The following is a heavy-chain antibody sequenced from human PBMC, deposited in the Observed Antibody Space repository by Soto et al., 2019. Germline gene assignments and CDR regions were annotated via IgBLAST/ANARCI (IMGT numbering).Heavy chain of an antibody. J-gene: IGHJ3*02. CDR3: ARDRAGTRTFPHNAFNI. CDR1: GFSFNFYY. V-gene: IGHV3-11*01. Sequence: QEQLVESGGGLVKPGGSLRLSCAASGFSFNFYYMTWVRQAPGSGLEWVASISILGDSTYYADSVKGRFTISRDNVKNSLYLQMDTLRAEDTAVYYCARDRAGTRTFPHNAFNIWGQGTTVAVAS. CDR2: ISILGDST. D-gene: IGHD6-19*01.